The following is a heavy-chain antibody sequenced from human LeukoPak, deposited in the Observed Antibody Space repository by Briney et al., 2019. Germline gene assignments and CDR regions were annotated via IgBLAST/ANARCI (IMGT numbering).Heavy chain of an antibody. J-gene: IGHJ4*02. Sequence: PGGSLRLSCAASGFTFSDYYMSWIRQDPGKGLEWVSYISSSSSYTNYADSVKGRFTISRDNAKNSLYLQMNSLRAEDTAVYYCARALTGYSAIDYWGQGTLVTVSS. V-gene: IGHV3-11*05. CDR1: GFTFSDYY. D-gene: IGHD3-9*01. CDR2: ISSSSSYT. CDR3: ARALTGYSAIDY.